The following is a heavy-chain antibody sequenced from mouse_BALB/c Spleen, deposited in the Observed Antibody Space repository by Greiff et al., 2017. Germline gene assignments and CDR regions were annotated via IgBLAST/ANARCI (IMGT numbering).Heavy chain of an antibody. CDR1: GYTFTSYV. J-gene: IGHJ2*01. CDR2: INPYNDGT. V-gene: IGHV1-14*01. Sequence: VQLQQSGPELVKPGASVKMSCKASGYTFTSYVMHWVKQKPGQGLEWIGYINPYNDGTKYNEKFKGKATLTSDKSSSTAYMELSSLTSEDSAVYYCARSGSSYGYYFDYWGQGTTLTVSS. D-gene: IGHD1-1*01. CDR3: ARSGSSYGYYFDY.